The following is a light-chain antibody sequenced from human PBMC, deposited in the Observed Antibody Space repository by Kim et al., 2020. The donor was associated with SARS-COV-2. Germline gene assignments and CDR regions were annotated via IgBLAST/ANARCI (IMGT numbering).Light chain of an antibody. CDR3: QKYGSSPWT. J-gene: IGKJ1*01. CDR2: GAS. V-gene: IGKV3-20*01. CDR1: QSLSSSY. Sequence: LSPGERATPSCRASQSLSSSYLAWYQQKPGQATRLRIYGASSRATGIPDRFSVSGSGTDLTLTISRLEPEDFAVYYCQKYGSSPWTFGQGTKVDIK.